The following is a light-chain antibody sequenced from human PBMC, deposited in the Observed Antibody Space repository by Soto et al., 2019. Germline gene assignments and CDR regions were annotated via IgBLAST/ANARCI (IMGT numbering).Light chain of an antibody. V-gene: IGKV3-11*01. CDR3: QQRSNWRGLT. J-gene: IGKJ4*01. Sequence: EIVLTQSPATLSLSPGERATLFCRASQSVSSYLAWYQQKPGQAPRLLIYDASNRATGIPARFSGSGSGTDFTLTISSLEPEDFAVYYCQQRSNWRGLTFGGGTKVDIK. CDR1: QSVSSY. CDR2: DAS.